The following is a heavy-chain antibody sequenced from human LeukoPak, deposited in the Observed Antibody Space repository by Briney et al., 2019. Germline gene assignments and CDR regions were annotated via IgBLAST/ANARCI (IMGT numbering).Heavy chain of an antibody. CDR1: GFTFSVYG. CDR3: AKDGAVVVPAAAYYYMDV. D-gene: IGHD2-2*01. J-gene: IGHJ6*03. V-gene: IGHV3-30*18. Sequence: GRSLRLSCAASGFTFSVYGMYWVRQPPGKGLEWVALISYDGTDKYHVDSVKGRFTISRDNSKNTLYLQMNSLRAEDTAVYYCAKDGAVVVPAAAYYYMDVWGKGTTVTVSS. CDR2: ISYDGTDK.